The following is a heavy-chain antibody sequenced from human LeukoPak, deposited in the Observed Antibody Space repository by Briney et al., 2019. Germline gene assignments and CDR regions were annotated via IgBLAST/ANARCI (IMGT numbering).Heavy chain of an antibody. CDR2: ISYDGSNK. Sequence: GGSLRLSCAASGFTFSSYGMHWVRQAPGKGLEWVAVISYDGSNKYYADSVKGRFTISRDNSKNTLYLQMNSMRAEDTAVYYCARDAREYCSSTSCYVGGGKDVWGKGTTVTVSS. CDR3: ARDAREYCSSTSCYVGGGKDV. V-gene: IGHV3-30*03. CDR1: GFTFSSYG. D-gene: IGHD2-2*01. J-gene: IGHJ6*04.